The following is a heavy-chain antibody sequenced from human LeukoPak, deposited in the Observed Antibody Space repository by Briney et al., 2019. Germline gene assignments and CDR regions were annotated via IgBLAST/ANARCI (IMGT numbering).Heavy chain of an antibody. Sequence: PSGTLSLTCTVSGGSISSSSYYWGWIRQPPGKGLEWIGSIYYSGSTYYNPSLKSRVTISVDTSKNQFSLKLSSVTAADTAVYYCARGVGEKNAFDIWGQGTMVTVSS. J-gene: IGHJ3*02. CDR1: GGSISSSSYY. CDR2: IYYSGST. CDR3: ARGVGEKNAFDI. V-gene: IGHV4-39*01. D-gene: IGHD3-10*01.